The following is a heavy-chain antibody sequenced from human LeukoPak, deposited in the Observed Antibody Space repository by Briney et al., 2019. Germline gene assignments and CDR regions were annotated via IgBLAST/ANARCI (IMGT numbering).Heavy chain of an antibody. Sequence: ASVKVSCKASGYTFTSYGISWVRQAPGQGLEWMGWISAYNGNTNCAQKLQGRVTMTTDTSTGTAYMELRSLRSDDTAVYYCARVGPFRGYGSGSYYDNWGQGTLVTVSS. CDR2: ISAYNGNT. J-gene: IGHJ4*02. V-gene: IGHV1-18*01. D-gene: IGHD3-10*01. CDR1: GYTFTSYG. CDR3: ARVGPFRGYGSGSYYDN.